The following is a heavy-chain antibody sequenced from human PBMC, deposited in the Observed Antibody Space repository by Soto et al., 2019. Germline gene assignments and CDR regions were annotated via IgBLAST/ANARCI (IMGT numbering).Heavy chain of an antibody. Sequence: PSETLSLTCTVSGGSISSSSYYWVWIRQPPGKGLEWIGSIYYSGSTYHNPSLKSRVTISVDKSKNQFSLKLSSVTAADTAVYYCASDNPAAAMYFDYWGQGTLVTVSS. CDR1: GGSISSSSYY. D-gene: IGHD2-2*01. V-gene: IGHV4-39*07. J-gene: IGHJ4*02. CDR3: ASDNPAAAMYFDY. CDR2: IYYSGST.